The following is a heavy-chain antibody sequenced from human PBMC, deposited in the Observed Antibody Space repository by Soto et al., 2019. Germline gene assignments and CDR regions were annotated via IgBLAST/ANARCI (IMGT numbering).Heavy chain of an antibody. Sequence: GGSLRLSCAASGFSFSGYAMHWVRQAPGKGLEWVAFISYDGSNDYYADFVKGRFAISRDDSKNTLHLQMNSLRAEDTAVYYCAKERTGYYIENWGRGTLVTVSS. J-gene: IGHJ4*02. D-gene: IGHD3-9*01. CDR2: ISYDGSND. V-gene: IGHV3-30*18. CDR3: AKERTGYYIEN. CDR1: GFSFSGYA.